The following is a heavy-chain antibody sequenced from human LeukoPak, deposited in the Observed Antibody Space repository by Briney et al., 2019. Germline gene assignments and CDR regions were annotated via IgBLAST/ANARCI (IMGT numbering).Heavy chain of an antibody. Sequence: GGSLRLSCAASGFTSSNAWMSWVRQAPGKGLEWVGRIKSKTDGGTTDYAAPVKGRFTISRDDSKNTLYLQMNSLKTEDTAVYYCTTTDPDYGDYYYYGMDVWGQGTTVTVSS. CDR1: GFTSSNAW. V-gene: IGHV3-15*01. CDR3: TTTDPDYGDYYYYGMDV. J-gene: IGHJ6*02. CDR2: IKSKTDGGTT. D-gene: IGHD4-17*01.